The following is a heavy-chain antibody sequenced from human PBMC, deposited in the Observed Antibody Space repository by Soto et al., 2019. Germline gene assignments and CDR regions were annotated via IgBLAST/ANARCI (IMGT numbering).Heavy chain of an antibody. V-gene: IGHV3-74*01. CDR2: INSDGSST. D-gene: IGHD2-15*01. Sequence: EVQLVESGGGLVQPGGSLRLSCAASGFTFSSYWMHWVRQAPGKGLVWVSRINSDGSSTSYADSVKGRFTISRDNAKNTLYLQMNSLRAEDTAVYYCATATYCSGGSCYTPYYYYGMDVWGQGTTVTVSS. CDR1: GFTFSSYW. J-gene: IGHJ6*02. CDR3: ATATYCSGGSCYTPYYYYGMDV.